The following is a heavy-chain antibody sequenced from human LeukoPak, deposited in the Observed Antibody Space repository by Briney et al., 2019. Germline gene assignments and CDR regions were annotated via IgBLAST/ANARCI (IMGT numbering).Heavy chain of an antibody. CDR2: ISWDGGST. D-gene: IGHD3-9*01. J-gene: IGHJ4*02. CDR3: AKDRDYDILTGYSDY. V-gene: IGHV3-43*01. Sequence: GGSLRLSCAASGFTFDDYTMHWVRQAPGKGLEWVSLISWDGGSTYYADSVKGRFTISRDNAKNSLYLQMNSLRAEDTALYYCAKDRDYDILTGYSDYWGQGTLVTVSS. CDR1: GFTFDDYT.